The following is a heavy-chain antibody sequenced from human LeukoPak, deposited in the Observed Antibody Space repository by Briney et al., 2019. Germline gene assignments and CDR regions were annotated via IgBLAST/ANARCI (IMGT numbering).Heavy chain of an antibody. V-gene: IGHV5-10-1*01. CDR3: ATRMGYCSGGSCLNWFDP. Sequence: GESLKISCKGSGYRFTSYWISSVRPMPEKGLELMRRIDPSDSPTNYSPSFQGHVTISADKSISTAYLQWSSLKASNTAMYYCATRMGYCSGGSCLNWFDPWGQGTLVTVSS. D-gene: IGHD2-15*01. CDR1: GYRFTSYW. CDR2: IDPSDSPT. J-gene: IGHJ5*02.